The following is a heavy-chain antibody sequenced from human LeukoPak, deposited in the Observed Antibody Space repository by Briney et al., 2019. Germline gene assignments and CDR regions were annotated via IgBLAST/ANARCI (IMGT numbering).Heavy chain of an antibody. CDR1: GFTFSSYS. D-gene: IGHD3-16*01. CDR2: ISSSSSYV. Sequence: PGGSLRLSCAASGFTFSSYSMNLLRQAPGKGLEWVSSISSSSSYVYYADSVKGRFTISRDNAKNSLYLQMNSLRAEDTAVYYCAGRLRAFDYWGQGTLVTVSS. J-gene: IGHJ4*02. CDR3: AGRLRAFDY. V-gene: IGHV3-21*01.